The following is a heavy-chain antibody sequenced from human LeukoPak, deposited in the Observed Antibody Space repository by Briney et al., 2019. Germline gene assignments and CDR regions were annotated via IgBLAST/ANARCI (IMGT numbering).Heavy chain of an antibody. CDR2: ITSSGTYI. CDR3: ARDPYSGNYGNYYYYYMDV. V-gene: IGHV3-21*01. J-gene: IGHJ6*03. D-gene: IGHD1-26*01. CDR1: GFTFDDYG. Sequence: GGSLRLSCAASGFTFDDYGMSWVRQAPGKGLEWVSSITSSGTYIFYADSVKGRFTISRDNAKNSLYLQMNSLGPEDTAVYYCARDPYSGNYGNYYYYYMDVWGKGTTVTISS.